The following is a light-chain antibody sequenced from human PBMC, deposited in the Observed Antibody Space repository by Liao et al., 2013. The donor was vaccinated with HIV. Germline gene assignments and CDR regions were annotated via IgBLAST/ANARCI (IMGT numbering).Light chain of an antibody. CDR1: TLGDKY. CDR2: EDT. J-gene: IGLJ3*02. Sequence: YDLTQPPSMSVSPGQTASVTCSGDTLGDKYASWYQQRPGQSPVLVIYEDTKRPSGIPERFSGSSSGTTVTLTISGVQAEDEADYYCQSADSSGTYPVFGGGTKLTVL. V-gene: IGLV3-25*03. CDR3: QSADSSGTYPV.